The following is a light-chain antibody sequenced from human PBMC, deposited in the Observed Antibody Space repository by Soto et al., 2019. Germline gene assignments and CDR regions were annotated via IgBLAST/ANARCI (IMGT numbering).Light chain of an antibody. CDR2: EVS. CDR3: SSYTSTTTRV. V-gene: IGLV2-14*03. Sequence: QSVLTQPASVSGSPGQSITISCTVTSSDVGGYNYVSWYQQHPGKGPKLIIYEVSNRPSGVSNRFSGSKSGNTATLTISGLQAEDEDDYYCSSYTSTTTRVFGTGTKVTV. CDR1: SSDVGGYNY. J-gene: IGLJ1*01.